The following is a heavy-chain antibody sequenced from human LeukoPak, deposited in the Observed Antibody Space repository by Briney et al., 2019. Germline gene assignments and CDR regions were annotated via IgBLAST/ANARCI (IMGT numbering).Heavy chain of an antibody. D-gene: IGHD3-16*01. V-gene: IGHV4-34*01. J-gene: IGHJ4*02. CDR2: IDHCGRT. CDR3: ERGGTYSYFWSTDY. CDR1: GGYFSGHY. Sequence: PSETLSLTCAGYGGYFSGHYCSWIRQSPGKGLEWIGEIDHCGRTNYNPALKSRVTISVDTSKNQLSLKLSSVTAADTAVYYYERGGTYSYFWSTDYWGQGTLVTVSS.